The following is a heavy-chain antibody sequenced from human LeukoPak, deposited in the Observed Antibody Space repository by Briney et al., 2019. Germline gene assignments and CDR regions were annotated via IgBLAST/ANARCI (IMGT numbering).Heavy chain of an antibody. CDR3: ARDDYYRGGSGYSDY. J-gene: IGHJ4*02. D-gene: IGHD3-22*01. CDR1: GFSFSSDG. Sequence: PGGSLRLSCVASGFSFSSDGMSWVRQAPGRGLEWVSSISSSSSYIYYADSVKGRFTISRDNAKNSLYLQMNSLRAEDTAVYYCARDDYYRGGSGYSDYWGQGTLVTVSS. V-gene: IGHV3-21*01. CDR2: ISSSSSYI.